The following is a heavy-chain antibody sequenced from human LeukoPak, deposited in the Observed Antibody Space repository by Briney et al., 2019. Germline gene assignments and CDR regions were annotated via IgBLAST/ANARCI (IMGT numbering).Heavy chain of an antibody. CDR1: GFTFSSYA. CDR3: AKDGSGSYFFDY. J-gene: IGHJ4*02. V-gene: IGHV3-30*04. Sequence: GGSLRLSCAASGFTFSSYAMHWVRQAPGKGLEWVAAISYDGSNKYYADSVKGRFTISRDNSKNTLYLQMNSLRAEDTAVYYCAKDGSGSYFFDYWGQGTLVTVSS. D-gene: IGHD3-10*01. CDR2: ISYDGSNK.